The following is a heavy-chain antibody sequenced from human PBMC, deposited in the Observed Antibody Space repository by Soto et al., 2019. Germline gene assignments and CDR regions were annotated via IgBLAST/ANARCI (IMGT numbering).Heavy chain of an antibody. D-gene: IGHD3-3*01. CDR1: GFTFSIYT. J-gene: IGHJ4*02. CDR2: ISGSGGST. CDR3: AKVFWSSRITILGVVPHDS. Sequence: GGSLRLSCAASGFTFSIYTMHWVRQAPGKGLEWASAISGSGGSTYYADSVKGRFTISRDNSKNTLYLQMNSLRAEDTAVYYCAKVFWSSRITILGVVPHDSWGQGTLVPVSS. V-gene: IGHV3-23*01.